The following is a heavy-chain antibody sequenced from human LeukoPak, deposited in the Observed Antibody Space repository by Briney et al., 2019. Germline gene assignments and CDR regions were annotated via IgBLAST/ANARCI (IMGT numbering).Heavy chain of an antibody. J-gene: IGHJ6*03. D-gene: IGHD1-14*01. CDR1: GFTFSNYA. CDR2: IRHDGSDI. V-gene: IGHV3-30*02. Sequence: GGSLRLSCAASGFTFSNYAMHWVRQAPGKGLEWVAFIRHDGSDIYYADSVKGRFTISRDNSKDTLYFQMNSLIYDDTAVNYCAKTGFQWGEYFYYMDVWGKGTTVTVSS. CDR3: AKTGFQWGEYFYYMDV.